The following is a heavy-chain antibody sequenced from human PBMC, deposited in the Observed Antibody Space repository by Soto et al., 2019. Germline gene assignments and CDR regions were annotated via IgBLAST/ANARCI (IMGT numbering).Heavy chain of an antibody. Sequence: ASVEGSCKASGYIFTGYHIHWVRQAPGRGLEWMGWINPNSGDTEYAQNFQGRVTMTRDTSFNLVYMEMRGLMSDDTAVYYCARDARRTRGFDEMDFWGQGNTGTVAS. CDR1: GYIFTGYH. V-gene: IGHV1-2*02. CDR2: INPNSGDT. J-gene: IGHJ6*02. D-gene: IGHD3-9*01. CDR3: ARDARRTRGFDEMDF.